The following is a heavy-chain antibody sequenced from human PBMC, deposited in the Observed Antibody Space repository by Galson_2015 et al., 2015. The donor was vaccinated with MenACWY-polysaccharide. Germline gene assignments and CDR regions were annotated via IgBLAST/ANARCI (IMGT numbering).Heavy chain of an antibody. CDR3: ARAPTPYCSSTSCFNKYASDV. CDR1: GGSITSRNYY. V-gene: IGHV4-39*01. Sequence: ETLSLTCTVSGGSITSRNYYWVWIRQPPRKGLEWIGSFYYGESPDYSASLKSRVTISVDTSNNQFSLMLSSVTAADTALYYCARAPTPYCSSTSCFNKYASDVWGQGTMVTVSS. CDR2: FYYGESP. J-gene: IGHJ3*01. D-gene: IGHD2-2*01.